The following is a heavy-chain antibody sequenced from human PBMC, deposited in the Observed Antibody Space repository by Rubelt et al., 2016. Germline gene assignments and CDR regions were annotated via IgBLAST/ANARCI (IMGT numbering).Heavy chain of an antibody. J-gene: IGHJ6*02. CDR2: IYYGGST. D-gene: IGHD4-17*01. CDR1: GFAFSTYG. CDR3: AREEYGDPEDHFDGMDV. V-gene: IGHV4-38-2*02. Sequence: QVQLLESGGGLVQSGGSLRLSCAASGFAFSTYGMSWVRQVPGKGLEWIGSIYYGGSTYYNPSLKSRVTISVETSKNQFSLKLSSVTAADTAVYYCAREEYGDPEDHFDGMDVWGQGTTVTVSS.